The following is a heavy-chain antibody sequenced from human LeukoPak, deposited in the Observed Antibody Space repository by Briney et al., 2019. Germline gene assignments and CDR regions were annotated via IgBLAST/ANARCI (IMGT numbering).Heavy chain of an antibody. D-gene: IGHD6-6*01. CDR3: ARDSVPYYYGMDV. V-gene: IGHV3-53*01. J-gene: IGHJ6*02. CDR2: IYSGGST. Sequence: GSLRLSCAASGFTVSSNYMSWVRQAPGKGLEWVSVIYSGGSTYYADSVKGRFTISRDNSKNTLYLQMNSLRAEDTAVYYCARDSVPYYYGMDVWGQGTTVTVSS. CDR1: GFTVSSNY.